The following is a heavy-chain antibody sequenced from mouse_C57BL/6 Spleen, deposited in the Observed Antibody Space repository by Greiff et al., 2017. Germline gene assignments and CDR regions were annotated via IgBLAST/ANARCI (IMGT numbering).Heavy chain of an antibody. CDR2: ISYSGST. J-gene: IGHJ4*01. CDR3: AHYGSSLYYAMDY. Sequence: EVKLVESGPGLAKPSQTLSLTCSVTGYSITSDYWNWIRKFPGNKLEYMGYISYSGSTYYNPSLKSRISITRDTSKNQYYLQLNSVTTEDTATYYCAHYGSSLYYAMDYWGQGTSVTVSS. V-gene: IGHV3-8*01. CDR1: GYSITSDY. D-gene: IGHD1-1*01.